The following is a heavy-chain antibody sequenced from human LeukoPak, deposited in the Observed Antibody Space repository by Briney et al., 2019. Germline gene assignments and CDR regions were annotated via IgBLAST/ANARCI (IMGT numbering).Heavy chain of an antibody. J-gene: IGHJ4*02. D-gene: IGHD4-17*01. V-gene: IGHV3-21*01. CDR2: ISSSSSYI. Sequence: PGGSLRLSCAASGFTFSSYSMNWVRQAPGKGLEWVSSISSSSSYIYYADSVKGRFTISRENAKNSLYLQMNSLRAEDTAVYYCARGDYGDYVSLDYWGQGTLVTVSS. CDR1: GFTFSSYS. CDR3: ARGDYGDYVSLDY.